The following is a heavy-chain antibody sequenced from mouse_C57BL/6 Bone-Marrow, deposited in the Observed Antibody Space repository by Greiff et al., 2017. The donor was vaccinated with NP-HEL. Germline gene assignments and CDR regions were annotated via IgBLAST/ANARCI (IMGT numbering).Heavy chain of an antibody. CDR2: IWSGGST. J-gene: IGHJ1*03. CDR3: ARKGSMVTTGNWYFDV. V-gene: IGHV2-2*01. CDR1: GFSLTSYG. Sequence: QVQLKESGPGLVQPSQSLSITCTVSGFSLTSYGVHWVRQSPGKGLEWLGVIWSGGSTDYNAAFIPRLSISKDNSKSQVFFKMNSLQADDTAIYYCARKGSMVTTGNWYFDVWGTGTTVTVSS. D-gene: IGHD2-2*01.